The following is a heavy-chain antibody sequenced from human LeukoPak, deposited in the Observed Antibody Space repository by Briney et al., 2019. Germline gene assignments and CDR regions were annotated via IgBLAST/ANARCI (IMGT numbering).Heavy chain of an antibody. D-gene: IGHD3-10*01. CDR1: EFIFSGYW. Sequence: GGSLRLSCVASEFIFSGYWMSWVRQAPGKGLEGVANIKQGGREEKYVGSVKGRFAISRDDAKSTLYLQMDSLSGDDTAVYYCARDNGGWFDSWGRGTLVTVSS. J-gene: IGHJ5*01. V-gene: IGHV3-7*03. CDR3: ARDNGGWFDS. CDR2: IKQGGREE.